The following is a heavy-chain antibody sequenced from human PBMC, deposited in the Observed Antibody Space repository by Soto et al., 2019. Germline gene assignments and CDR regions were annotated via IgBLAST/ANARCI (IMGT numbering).Heavy chain of an antibody. CDR2: INPNSGGT. D-gene: IGHD2-2*01. CDR1: GYTLTGNC. Sequence: GHSVKVTCKASGYTLTGNCMHWVRQAPGQGLDWMGWINPNSGGTNYAQKFQGWVTMTRDTSISTAYMELSRLRSDDTAVYYCARGYCSSTSCYGQTYYYYMDVWGKGTTVTVSS. J-gene: IGHJ6*03. V-gene: IGHV1-2*04. CDR3: ARGYCSSTSCYGQTYYYYMDV.